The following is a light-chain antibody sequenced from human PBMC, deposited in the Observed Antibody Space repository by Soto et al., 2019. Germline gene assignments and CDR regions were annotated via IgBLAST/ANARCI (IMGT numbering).Light chain of an antibody. V-gene: IGLV2-11*01. Sequence: QSVLTQPRSVSGSPGQSVNISCTGTSSDVGGYNYVSWYQQHPGKAPKLMIYDVSKRPSGVPDRFSGSKSGNTASLTISGLQAEDEADYYCCSYAGSYTYVFGTGTKVTVL. J-gene: IGLJ1*01. CDR3: CSYAGSYTYV. CDR1: SSDVGGYNY. CDR2: DVS.